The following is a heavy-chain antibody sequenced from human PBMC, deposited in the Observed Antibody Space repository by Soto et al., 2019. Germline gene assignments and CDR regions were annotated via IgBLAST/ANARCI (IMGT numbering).Heavy chain of an antibody. CDR2: MYPDDSDI. CDR3: ATAYVYDFENSNYSRDAFDI. CDR1: GYSFSFYW. Sequence: GESLKISCKASGYSFSFYWIGWARQMPGKGLEWMAIMYPDDSDIRYSPSFEAHVTISADKSTSTAFLQWSSLKASDTAMYYCATAYVYDFENSNYSRDAFDIWGQGTLVTVSS. J-gene: IGHJ3*02. D-gene: IGHD3-22*01. V-gene: IGHV5-51*01.